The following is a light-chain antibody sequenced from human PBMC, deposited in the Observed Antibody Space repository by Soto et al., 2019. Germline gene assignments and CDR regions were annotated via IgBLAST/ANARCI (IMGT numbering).Light chain of an antibody. CDR3: SSYTTSGTLV. J-gene: IGLJ1*01. V-gene: IGLV2-14*03. Sequence: QSALTQPASVSRSPGQSIIISCTGTSSDVGSYNYVSWYQHHPGKAPKFMIYDVSNRPSGVSNRFSDSKSGNTASLTISGLQAEDEADYYCSSYTTSGTLVFGSGTKLTVL. CDR1: SSDVGSYNY. CDR2: DVS.